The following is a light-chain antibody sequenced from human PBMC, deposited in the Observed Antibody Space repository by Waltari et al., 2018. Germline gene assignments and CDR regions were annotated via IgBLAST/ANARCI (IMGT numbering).Light chain of an antibody. V-gene: IGKV3-20*01. CDR1: QFVSRSY. CDR2: GAS. CDR3: QQCGSSPWT. J-gene: IGKJ1*01. Sequence: EIVLTQSPGTLSLSPGESATLSCRASQFVSRSYLAWYQQNPGQAPRLLIYGASIRATGIPDRFSGSGSGTDFTLTISRLEPEDFAVYYCQQCGSSPWTFGQGTKVEIK.